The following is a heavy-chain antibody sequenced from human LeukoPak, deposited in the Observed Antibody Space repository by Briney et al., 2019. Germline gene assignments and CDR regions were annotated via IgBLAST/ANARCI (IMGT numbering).Heavy chain of an antibody. Sequence: ASVKVFCKASGYTFTDYYTHWVRQAPGQGLDWMGWINPKSGGTNYAQHCQGRVTMTRDTSIGTVYMELSRLRSDDTAVYYCARESGSSQPKNCFDPWGQGTLVTVSS. J-gene: IGHJ5*02. CDR1: GYTFTDYY. CDR2: INPKSGGT. CDR3: ARESGSSQPKNCFDP. V-gene: IGHV1-2*02. D-gene: IGHD6-13*01.